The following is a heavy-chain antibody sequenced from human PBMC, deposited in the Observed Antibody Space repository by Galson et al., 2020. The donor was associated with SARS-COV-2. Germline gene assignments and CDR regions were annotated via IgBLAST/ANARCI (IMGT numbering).Heavy chain of an antibody. J-gene: IGHJ5*02. D-gene: IGHD3-16*02. V-gene: IGHV4-59*01. CDR1: GASISSYY. Sequence: SETLSLTCTVSGASISSYYWSWIRQPPGKGLEWIGFVYYSGGANSNPSLKSRVTISVDTSKNQFSLKLTSVTTADTAVNYCASLNPYRTWGQGTLVTVSS. CDR3: ASLNPYRT. CDR2: VYYSGGA.